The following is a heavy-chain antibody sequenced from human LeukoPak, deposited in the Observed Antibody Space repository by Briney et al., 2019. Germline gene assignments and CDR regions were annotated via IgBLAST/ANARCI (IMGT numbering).Heavy chain of an antibody. J-gene: IGHJ4*02. D-gene: IGHD6-19*01. V-gene: IGHV3-23*01. Sequence: GGSLRLSCAASGFTFSSYAMSWVRQAPGKGLEWVSAIGGSGGSTYYADSVKGRFTISRDNPKKTLYLQMDSLRGEDTAMYYCARVQGGGYRTADYWGQGTLVTVSS. CDR1: GFTFSSYA. CDR3: ARVQGGGYRTADY. CDR2: IGGSGGST.